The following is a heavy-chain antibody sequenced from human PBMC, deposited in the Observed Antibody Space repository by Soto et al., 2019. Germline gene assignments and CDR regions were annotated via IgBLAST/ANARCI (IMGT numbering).Heavy chain of an antibody. Sequence: EGCVRLSGAAAGFTLSGYGMHWVRQAPGKGLEWVAVISYDGSNKYYADSVKGRFTISRDNSKNTLYLQMNSLRAEDTAVYYCAKVALGYNCTDAPFDSWGQGT. D-gene: IGHD1-20*01. J-gene: IGHJ4*02. CDR1: GFTLSGYG. V-gene: IGHV3-30*18. CDR3: AKVALGYNCTDAPFDS. CDR2: ISYDGSNK.